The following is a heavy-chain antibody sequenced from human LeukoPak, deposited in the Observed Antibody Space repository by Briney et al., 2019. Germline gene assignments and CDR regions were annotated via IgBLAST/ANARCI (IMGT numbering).Heavy chain of an antibody. Sequence: GRSLRLSCAASGFTFSSYGMHWVRQAPGKGLEWVAVISYDGSNKYYADSVKGRFTISRDNSENTLYLQMNSLRAEDTAVYYCAKDRAGEAATDYWGQGTLVTVSS. CDR3: AKDRAGEAATDY. J-gene: IGHJ4*02. CDR1: GFTFSSYG. V-gene: IGHV3-30*18. CDR2: ISYDGSNK. D-gene: IGHD6-25*01.